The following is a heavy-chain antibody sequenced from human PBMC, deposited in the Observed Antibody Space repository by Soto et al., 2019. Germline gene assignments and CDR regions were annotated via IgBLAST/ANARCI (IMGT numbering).Heavy chain of an antibody. V-gene: IGHV4-59*01. CDR3: ARGKGKDWFDP. J-gene: IGHJ5*02. D-gene: IGHD3-10*01. Sequence: LETLSLTCTVSGGSISTYYLSWIRQPPGKGLEWIGYIYSSGSTNYNPSLKSRVTISVDTSKNQFSLKLNSVTAADTAVYYCARGKGKDWFDPWGQGTLVTVSS. CDR2: IYSSGST. CDR1: GGSISTYY.